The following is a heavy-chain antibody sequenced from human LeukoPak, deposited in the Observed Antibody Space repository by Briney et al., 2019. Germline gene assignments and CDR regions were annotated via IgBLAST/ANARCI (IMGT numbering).Heavy chain of an antibody. CDR2: INPNSGGT. Sequence: ASVKVSCKASGYTFTGYYMHWVRQAPGQGLEWMGWINPNSGGTNYAQKFQGRVTMTRDTSISTAYMGLSRLRSDDTAVYYCARPAVTTDAFDIWGQGTMVTVSS. V-gene: IGHV1-2*02. D-gene: IGHD1-14*01. CDR3: ARPAVTTDAFDI. CDR1: GYTFTGYY. J-gene: IGHJ3*02.